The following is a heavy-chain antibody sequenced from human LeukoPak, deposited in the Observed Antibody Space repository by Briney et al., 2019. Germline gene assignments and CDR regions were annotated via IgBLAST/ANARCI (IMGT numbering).Heavy chain of an antibody. D-gene: IGHD3/OR15-3a*01. V-gene: IGHV3-33*01. CDR3: ARDAGERWTVDFDY. J-gene: IGHJ4*02. CDR1: GVTFSSYG. CDR2: IWYDESKN. Sequence: PGRSLRLSCAASGVTFSSYGMHWVRQAPGKGLEWVAFIWYDESKNSHADSVKGRFTISRDNSKNTLYLQMDSLRAEDTAVYYCARDAGERWTVDFDYWGQGTLVTVSS.